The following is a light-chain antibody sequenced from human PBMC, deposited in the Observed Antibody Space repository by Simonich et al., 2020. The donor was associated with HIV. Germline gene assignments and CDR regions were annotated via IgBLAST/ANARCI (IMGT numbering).Light chain of an antibody. Sequence: QSALTQPASVSGSPGQSLPISCAGTSSDVGSYNLVSWYQKHPGKAPKLMIYEGNKRPSGGSNRFSGSKSGNTASLTISGLQAEDEADYYCCSYAGSSTLVFGGGTKLTVL. CDR2: EGN. V-gene: IGLV2-23*01. CDR3: CSYAGSSTLV. CDR1: SSDVGSYNL. J-gene: IGLJ3*02.